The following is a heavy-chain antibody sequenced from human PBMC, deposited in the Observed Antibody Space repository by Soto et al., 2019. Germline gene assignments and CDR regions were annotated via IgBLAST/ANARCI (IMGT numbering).Heavy chain of an antibody. D-gene: IGHD3-22*01. CDR1: GFTFRSYD. V-gene: IGHV3-15*07. J-gene: IGHJ4*02. CDR2: ISGSGGTT. CDR3: TTAAPMYYYDSSGYNFDY. Sequence: GGSLRLSCEASGFTFRSYDMNWVRQAPGKGLQWVSGISGSGGTTDYAAPVKGRFTISRDDSKNTLYLQMNSLKTEDTAVYYCTTAAPMYYYDSSGYNFDYWGQGTLVTVSS.